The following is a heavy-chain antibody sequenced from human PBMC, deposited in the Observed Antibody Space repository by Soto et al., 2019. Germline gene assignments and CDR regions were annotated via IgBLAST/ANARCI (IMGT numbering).Heavy chain of an antibody. CDR2: IKQDGSEK. Sequence: EVQLVESGGGLVQHGGSLRLSCEGSGFTFSNYWMNWVRQAPGKGLEWVANIKQDGSEKNYVDSVKGRFTISRDNAKNSLYLQMNSLRVEDTAVYYCVVTTSTFGIWGQGAMVTVSS. V-gene: IGHV3-7*05. CDR1: GFTFSNYW. D-gene: IGHD2-21*02. CDR3: VVTTSTFGI. J-gene: IGHJ3*02.